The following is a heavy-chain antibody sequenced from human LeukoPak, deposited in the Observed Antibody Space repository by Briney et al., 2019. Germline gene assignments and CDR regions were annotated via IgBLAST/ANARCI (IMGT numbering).Heavy chain of an antibody. V-gene: IGHV4-31*03. CDR1: GGSISSGGYY. Sequence: NPSETLSLTCTVSGGSISSGGYYWSWIRQHPGKGLEWIGYIYYSGSTYYNPSLKSRVTISVDTSKNQFSLKLSSVTAADTAVYYCARDYGSGSWAFDIWGQGTMVTVSS. CDR2: IYYSGST. CDR3: ARDYGSGSWAFDI. J-gene: IGHJ3*02. D-gene: IGHD3-10*01.